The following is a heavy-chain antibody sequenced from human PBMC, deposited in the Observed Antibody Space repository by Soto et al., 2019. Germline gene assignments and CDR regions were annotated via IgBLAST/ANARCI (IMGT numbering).Heavy chain of an antibody. CDR2: INPDGGQT. Sequence: GGSLRLSCAASGFTFTNYRMNWVRQAPEKGLEWVAKINPDGGQTYYVESVKGRFTISRDNSKNELYLQMDSLRPEDTAVYYCAGRGYNNFNYWGQGTPVTVSS. D-gene: IGHD2-15*01. J-gene: IGHJ4*02. CDR1: GFTFTNYR. CDR3: AGRGYNNFNY. V-gene: IGHV3-7*01.